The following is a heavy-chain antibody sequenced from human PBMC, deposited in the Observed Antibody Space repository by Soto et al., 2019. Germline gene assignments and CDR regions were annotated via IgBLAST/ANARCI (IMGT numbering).Heavy chain of an antibody. CDR2: ISAYNGNT. Sequence: GASVKVSCKASGYTFTSYGISWVRQAPGQGLEWMGWISAYNGNTNYAQKLQGRVTMTTDTSTSTAYMELRSLRSDDTAVYYCARSGYDHVWGSSAFDYWGQGTLVTVSS. CDR1: GYTFTSYG. V-gene: IGHV1-18*04. CDR3: ARSGYDHVWGSSAFDY. J-gene: IGHJ4*02. D-gene: IGHD3-16*01.